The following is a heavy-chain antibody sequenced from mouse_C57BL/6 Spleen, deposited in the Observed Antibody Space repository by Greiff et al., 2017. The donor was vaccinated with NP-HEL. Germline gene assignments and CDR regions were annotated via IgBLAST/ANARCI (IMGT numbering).Heavy chain of an antibody. CDR3: TPYYDYVLRFAY. V-gene: IGHV6-6*01. Sequence: EVKLMESGGGLVQPGGSMKLSCAASGFTFSDAWMDWVRQSPEKGLEWVAEIRNKANNHATYYAESVKGRFTISRDDSKSSVYLQMNSLRAEDTGIYYYTPYYDYVLRFAYWGQGTLVTVSA. D-gene: IGHD2-4*01. CDR2: IRNKANNHAT. J-gene: IGHJ3*01. CDR1: GFTFSDAW.